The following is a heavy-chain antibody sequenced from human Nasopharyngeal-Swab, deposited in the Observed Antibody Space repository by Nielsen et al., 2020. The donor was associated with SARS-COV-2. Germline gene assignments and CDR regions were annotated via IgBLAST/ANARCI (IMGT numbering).Heavy chain of an antibody. CDR3: AKDTVDTAMVMDV. CDR2: ISWNSGSI. V-gene: IGHV3-9*01. Sequence: SLKISCAASGFTFDDYAMHWVRQAPGKGLEWVSGISWNSGSIGYADSVKGRFTISRDNAKNSLYLQMNSLRAEDTALYYCAKDTVDTAMVMDVWGQGTTVTVSS. D-gene: IGHD5-18*01. J-gene: IGHJ6*02. CDR1: GFTFDDYA.